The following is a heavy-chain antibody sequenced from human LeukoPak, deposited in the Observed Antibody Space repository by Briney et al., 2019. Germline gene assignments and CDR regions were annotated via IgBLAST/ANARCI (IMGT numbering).Heavy chain of an antibody. CDR3: ARERGRQAWGFDL. J-gene: IGHJ2*01. CDR1: GLNFNDYD. D-gene: IGHD3-16*01. V-gene: IGHV3-33*01. CDR2: IWDDGSNK. Sequence: PGGSLRLSCAASGLNFNDYDMDWVRQAPGKGPEWVAVIWDDGSNKYYAESVKGRFTISRDISKNMLYLQMNSLRVEDTAVYYCARERGRQAWGFDLWGRGTLVTVSS.